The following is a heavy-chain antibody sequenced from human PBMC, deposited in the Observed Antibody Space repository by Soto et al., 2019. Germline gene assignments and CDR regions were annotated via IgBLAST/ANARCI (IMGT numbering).Heavy chain of an antibody. CDR1: GFTFRNYA. D-gene: IGHD6-19*01. V-gene: IGHV3-23*01. CDR2: IHGEGAGT. CDR3: AKDGVARNGDWDWFDP. Sequence: EVQLLESGGGLVQPGGSVRLSCAASGFTFRNYAMTWVRQAPGKGLEWVSSIHGEGAGTYYADSGKGRFTVSRDDSKEPLYLQMSSLRVDEKAVYYCAKDGVARNGDWDWFDPWGQGTLVTVAS. J-gene: IGHJ5*02.